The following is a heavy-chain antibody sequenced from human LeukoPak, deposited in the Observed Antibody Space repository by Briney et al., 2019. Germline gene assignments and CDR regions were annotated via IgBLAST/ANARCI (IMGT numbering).Heavy chain of an antibody. CDR2: ISYDGSNK. CDR1: GFTFSSYA. CDR3: ARDYCSSTSCRVGGGTNYYYYYMDV. Sequence: PGGSLRLSCAASGFTFSSYAMHWVRQAPGKGLEWVAVISYDGSNKYYADSVKGRFTVSRDNSKNTLYLQMNSLRAEDTAVYYCARDYCSSTSCRVGGGTNYYYYYMDVWGKGTTVTVSS. V-gene: IGHV3-30-3*01. J-gene: IGHJ6*03. D-gene: IGHD2-2*01.